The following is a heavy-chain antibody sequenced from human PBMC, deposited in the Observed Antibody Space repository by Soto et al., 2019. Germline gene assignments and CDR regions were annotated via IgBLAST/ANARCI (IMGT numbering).Heavy chain of an antibody. Sequence: QVQLQQSGPRLVKPSETLSLTCTVSSGPDRSHNWGWIRQPPGRGLEWIGYVYYTGDTAYNPSLRGRSTIXAXPXXNDISLTLTSVPAADTAVYYWGRRGIDYLHGLVDVWGQGTTVSVSS. CDR1: SGPDRSHN. D-gene: IGHD4-17*01. V-gene: IGHV4-59*08. J-gene: IGHJ6*02. CDR3: GRRGIDYLHGLVDV. CDR2: VYYTGDT.